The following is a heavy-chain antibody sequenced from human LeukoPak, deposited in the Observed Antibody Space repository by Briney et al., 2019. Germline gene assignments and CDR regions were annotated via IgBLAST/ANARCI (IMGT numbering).Heavy chain of an antibody. D-gene: IGHD2-15*01. V-gene: IGHV4-59*01. J-gene: IGHJ4*02. Sequence: SETLSLTCTVSGGSISSYYWSWIRQPPGKGLEWIGYIYYSGSTNYNPSLKSRVTISVDTSKNQFSLKLSSVTAADADVYYCASSPAAHRDFDYWGQGTLVTVSS. CDR3: ASSPAAHRDFDY. CDR1: GGSISSYY. CDR2: IYYSGST.